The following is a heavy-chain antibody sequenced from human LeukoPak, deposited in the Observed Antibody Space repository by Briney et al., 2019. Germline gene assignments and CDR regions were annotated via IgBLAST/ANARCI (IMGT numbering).Heavy chain of an antibody. V-gene: IGHV1-69*04. D-gene: IGHD2-2*01. CDR2: TIPILGIA. CDR1: GGTFSSYA. J-gene: IGHJ4*02. Sequence: GSSVKVSCKASGGTFSSYAISWVRQAPVQGLEWMGRTIPILGIANYAQKFQGRVTITADKSTSTAYMELSSLRSEDTAVYYCAREDCSTTRCYASYYWGQGTLVTVSS. CDR3: AREDCSTTRCYASYY.